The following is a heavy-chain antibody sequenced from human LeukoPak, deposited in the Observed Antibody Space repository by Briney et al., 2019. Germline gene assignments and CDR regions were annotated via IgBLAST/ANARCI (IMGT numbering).Heavy chain of an antibody. CDR3: ARQYCSGGGCYSSY. J-gene: IGHJ4*02. V-gene: IGHV3-21*01. D-gene: IGHD2-15*01. CDR1: GFTFSSYS. CDR2: ISSSSSYI. Sequence: GGSLRLSCAASGFTFSSYSMNWVRQAPGKGLEWVSSISSSSSYIYYADSVKGRFTISRDNAKNSLYLQMNSLRAEDTAVYYCARQYCSGGGCYSSYWGQGTLVTVSS.